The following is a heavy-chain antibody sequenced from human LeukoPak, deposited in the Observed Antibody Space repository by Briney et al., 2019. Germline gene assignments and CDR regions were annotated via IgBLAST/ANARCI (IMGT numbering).Heavy chain of an antibody. Sequence: GVPQSLSCAPSIFTYSIYSMKWVRESRGKGREWVSSISYSSRYICYADSVKGRFTITRDNANNSLYLQMNSLRAEDTAVYYCARVGASMIDAFDIWGQGTMVTVSS. CDR2: ISYSSRYI. V-gene: IGHV3-21*01. J-gene: IGHJ3*02. CDR1: IFTYSIYS. D-gene: IGHD3-22*01. CDR3: ARVGASMIDAFDI.